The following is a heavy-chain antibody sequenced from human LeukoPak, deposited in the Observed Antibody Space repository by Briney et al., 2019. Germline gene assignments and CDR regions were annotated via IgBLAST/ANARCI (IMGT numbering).Heavy chain of an antibody. J-gene: IGHJ6*02. V-gene: IGHV1-8*01. D-gene: IGHD6-6*01. CDR1: GYTFTSSD. CDR2: MNPNSGNT. CDR3: ARELVRTYYYYGMDV. Sequence: ASVKVSCKASGYTFTSSDFNWVRQATGQGLEWMGWMNPNSGNTGYAQKFQGRVTMTRDTSISTAYMELSSLRSEDTAVYYCARELVRTYYYYGMDVWGQGTTVTDSS.